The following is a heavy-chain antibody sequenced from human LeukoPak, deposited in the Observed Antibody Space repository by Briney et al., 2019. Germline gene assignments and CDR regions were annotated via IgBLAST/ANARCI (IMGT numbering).Heavy chain of an antibody. CDR3: ARDPPHYDFWSGYLDRGAFDI. Sequence: GGSLRLSCAASGFTFSSYGMHCVRQAPGKGLEWVAVIWYDGSNKYYADSVKGRFTISRDNSKNTLYLQMNSLRAEDTAVYYCARDPPHYDFWSGYLDRGAFDIWGQGTMVTVSS. J-gene: IGHJ3*02. D-gene: IGHD3-3*01. CDR2: IWYDGSNK. V-gene: IGHV3-33*01. CDR1: GFTFSSYG.